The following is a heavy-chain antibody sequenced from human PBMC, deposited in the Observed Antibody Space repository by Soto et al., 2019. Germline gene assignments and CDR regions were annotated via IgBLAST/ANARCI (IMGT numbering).Heavy chain of an antibody. D-gene: IGHD6-19*01. V-gene: IGHV1-69*12. CDR3: AKGAVAGTPTSYYYYGMDV. Sequence: QVQLLQSGAEVKKPGSSVRVSCEAAGGTFRTYAISWVRQAPGQGLEWMGEIIPIFGTVNYAQKFQGRVTITAAESTNTVYMDLRRLRSEDTAVYYCAKGAVAGTPTSYYYYGMDVWGQGTTVTVSS. CDR1: GGTFRTYA. CDR2: IIPIFGTV. J-gene: IGHJ6*02.